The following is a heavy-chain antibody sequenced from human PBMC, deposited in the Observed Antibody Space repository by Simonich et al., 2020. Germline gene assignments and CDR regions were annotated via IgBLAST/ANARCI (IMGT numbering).Heavy chain of an antibody. V-gene: IGHV4-59*08. J-gene: IGHJ4*02. CDR1: GGSISRYY. D-gene: IGHD3-3*01. CDR3: ASRGWSGYYDD. Sequence: QVQLQESGPGLVKPSEPLSLTCTVSGGSISRYYWSGIRQPPGKGLEWIGYIYYSGSTNDNPALKSRITISVDTSKNQFSLKLSSVTAADTAVYYCASRGWSGYYDDWGQGTLVTVSS. CDR2: IYYSGST.